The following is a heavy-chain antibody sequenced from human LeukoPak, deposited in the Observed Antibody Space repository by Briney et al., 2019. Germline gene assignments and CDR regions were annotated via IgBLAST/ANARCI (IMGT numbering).Heavy chain of an antibody. V-gene: IGHV3-48*01. CDR1: GFTFSDYS. J-gene: IGHJ4*02. Sequence: GGSMRLSCAASGFTFSDYSMNWVRQAPGKGLEWISYIGIDSGNTNYADSVKGRFTISGDKAKNSLYLQMNSLRVEDTAVYYCARDYKYAFDNWGQGTLVTVSS. CDR2: IGIDSGNT. D-gene: IGHD5-24*01. CDR3: ARDYKYAFDN.